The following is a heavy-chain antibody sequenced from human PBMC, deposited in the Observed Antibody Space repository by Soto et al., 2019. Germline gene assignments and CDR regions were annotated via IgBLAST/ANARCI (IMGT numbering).Heavy chain of an antibody. CDR3: ATMGHCSNGVCSYYYYGMDV. CDR2: IKSKIDGGTS. Sequence: EVQLVESGGGLVKPGGSLRLSCGASGFTFSHAWMNWVRQAPGKGLEWVGRIKSKIDGGTSDYAAPVKGRFSISRDDSKDTLFLQMNSLKTEDTAVYFCATMGHCSNGVCSYYYYGMDVWSLGTTVTVSS. D-gene: IGHD2-8*01. CDR1: GFTFSHAW. V-gene: IGHV3-15*07. J-gene: IGHJ6*02.